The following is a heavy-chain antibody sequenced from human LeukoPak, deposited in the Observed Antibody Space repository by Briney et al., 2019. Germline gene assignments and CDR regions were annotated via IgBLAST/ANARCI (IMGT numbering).Heavy chain of an antibody. V-gene: IGHV3-7*01. CDR2: IKQDGSEK. Sequence: GGSLRLSCAASGFTFNNYWMNWVRQAQGRGLEWVANIKQDGSEKYYVDSVKGRFTISRDNAKNSLNLQMNSLSPEDTAVYYCARGGRRSYGDDAFDMWGQGTMVTVSS. J-gene: IGHJ3*02. CDR3: ARGGRRSYGDDAFDM. CDR1: GFTFNNYW. D-gene: IGHD5-18*01.